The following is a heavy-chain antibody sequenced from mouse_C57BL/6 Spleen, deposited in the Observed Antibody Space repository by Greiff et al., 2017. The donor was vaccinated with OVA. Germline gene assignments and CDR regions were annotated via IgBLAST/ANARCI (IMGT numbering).Heavy chain of an antibody. V-gene: IGHV5-16*01. Sequence: EVKLVESAGGLVQPGSSLKLSCTASGFTFSDYYMAWVRQVPEKGLEWVANINYDGSSTYYLDSLKSRFIISRDNAKNILYLQMSSLKSEDTATYYCARDYGSSYLDYWGQGTTLTVSS. CDR3: ARDYGSSYLDY. J-gene: IGHJ2*01. D-gene: IGHD1-1*01. CDR2: INYDGSST. CDR1: GFTFSDYY.